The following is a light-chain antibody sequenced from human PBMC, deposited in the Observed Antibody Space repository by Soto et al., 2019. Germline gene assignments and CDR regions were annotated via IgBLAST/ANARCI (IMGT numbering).Light chain of an antibody. J-gene: IGLJ1*01. CDR1: SSDVGNYNL. CDR3: CSYAGSSTYV. CDR2: EVN. V-gene: IGLV2-23*02. Sequence: QSVLTQPASVSGSPGQSITISCTGTSSDVGNYNLVSWYQQHPGKAPKLMIYEVNKRPSGVSDRFSGSKSGNTASLTISGLQAEDEADYSCCSYAGSSTYVFGTGTQLTVL.